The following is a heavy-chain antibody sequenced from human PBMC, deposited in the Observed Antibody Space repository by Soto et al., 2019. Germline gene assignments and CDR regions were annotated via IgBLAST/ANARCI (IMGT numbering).Heavy chain of an antibody. CDR3: ARGYCSSNSCYGWFDP. Sequence: ASETLSLTCAVSGGSISSSNWWSWVRQPPGKGLEWIGEIYHSGSTNYNPSLKSRVTISVDKSKNQFSLKLSSVTAADTAVYYCARGYCSSNSCYGWFDPWGQGTLVTVSS. J-gene: IGHJ5*02. V-gene: IGHV4-4*02. CDR2: IYHSGST. D-gene: IGHD2-2*01. CDR1: GGSISSSNW.